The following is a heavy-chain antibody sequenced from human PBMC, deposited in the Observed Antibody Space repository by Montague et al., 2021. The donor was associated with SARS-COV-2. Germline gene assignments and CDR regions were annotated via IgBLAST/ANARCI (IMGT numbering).Heavy chain of an antibody. V-gene: IGHV3-23*01. Sequence: SLRLSCAASGFACNNFAMSWVRQAPGKGLEWVSSIFGSAAGTYYADSVKGRFTISRDNSKNTLYLQMNSLKAEDTAKYYCAKQPGAGAIVYWYFDLWGRGTVVSVSS. CDR1: GFACNNFA. D-gene: IGHD6-25*01. J-gene: IGHJ2*01. CDR3: AKQPGAGAIVYWYFDL. CDR2: IFGSAAGT.